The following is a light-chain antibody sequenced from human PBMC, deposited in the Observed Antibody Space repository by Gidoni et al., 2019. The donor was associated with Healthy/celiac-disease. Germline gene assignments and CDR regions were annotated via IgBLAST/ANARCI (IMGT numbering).Light chain of an antibody. CDR2: EVS. CDR3: SSYTSSRTL. J-gene: IGLJ2*01. V-gene: IGLV2-14*01. Sequence: QSALPQPASVSGSPGQSITLSCPGTSSDVGGYNYVSWYQQHPGKAPKLMIYEVSNRPSGVSNRFSGSKSGNTASLTISGLQAEDEADYYCSSYTSSRTLFGGGTKLTVL. CDR1: SSDVGGYNY.